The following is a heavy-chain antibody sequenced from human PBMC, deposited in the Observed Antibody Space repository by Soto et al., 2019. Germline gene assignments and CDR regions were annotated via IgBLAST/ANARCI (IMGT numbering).Heavy chain of an antibody. Sequence: QVQLVQSGAEVKKPGALVKVSCKASGYSFSSYAMHWVRQAPGQRLEWMGWINAGNGNTKYSQKFQGRVTITRDTSANTAYMELSSLISEDTAMYYCARDVATFRYYLEYWGQGSLVTVSP. CDR2: INAGNGNT. D-gene: IGHD2-21*01. V-gene: IGHV1-3*01. CDR3: ARDVATFRYYLEY. CDR1: GYSFSSYA. J-gene: IGHJ4*02.